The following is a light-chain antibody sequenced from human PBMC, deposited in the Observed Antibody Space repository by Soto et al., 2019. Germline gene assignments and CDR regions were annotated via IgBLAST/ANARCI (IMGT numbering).Light chain of an antibody. CDR3: QQYASSLT. CDR1: QSVDSAF. CDR2: GAS. J-gene: IGKJ1*01. Sequence: EIVLTQSPGSLSLSLGERATLSCRASQSVDSAFFAWYQQKPGQPPRLLMYGASRRATGIPDSFSGSGSGKDFTLTISRLEPEDFAVYYFQQYASSLTFGQGTKVEI. V-gene: IGKV3-20*01.